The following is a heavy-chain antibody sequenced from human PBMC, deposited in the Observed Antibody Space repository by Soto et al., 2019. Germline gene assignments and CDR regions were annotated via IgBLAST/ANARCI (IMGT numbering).Heavy chain of an antibody. Sequence: SETLSLTCAVSGGSISSSNWLSWFLQPPWKGLEWIGEIYHSGSTNYNPSLKSRVTISVDKSKNQFSLKLNSVTAADTAVYYCARDGYCSSTSCLNWFDPWGQGTLVTVSS. J-gene: IGHJ5*02. CDR1: GGSISSSNW. CDR3: ARDGYCSSTSCLNWFDP. D-gene: IGHD2-2*03. CDR2: IYHSGST. V-gene: IGHV4-4*02.